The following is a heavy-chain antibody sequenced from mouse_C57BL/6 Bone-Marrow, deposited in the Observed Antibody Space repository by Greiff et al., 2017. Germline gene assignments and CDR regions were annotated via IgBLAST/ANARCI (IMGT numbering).Heavy chain of an antibody. D-gene: IGHD1-1*01. J-gene: IGHJ1*03. CDR1: GYTFTSYW. Sequence: QVQLQQSGAELVKPGASVKLSCKASGYTFTSYWMHWVKQRPGQGLEWIGMIHPNSGSTNYNEKFKSKATLTVDKSSSTAYMQLSSLTSEDSAVYYCARKSPITAVVYFDVWGTGTTVTVSS. V-gene: IGHV1-64*01. CDR3: ARKSPITAVVYFDV. CDR2: IHPNSGST.